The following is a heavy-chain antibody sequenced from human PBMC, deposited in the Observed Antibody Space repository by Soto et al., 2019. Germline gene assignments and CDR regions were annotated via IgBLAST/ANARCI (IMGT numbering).Heavy chain of an antibody. CDR3: ARDRSGYSGDAPYNWFDP. V-gene: IGHV1-2*04. Sequence: ASVKVSCKASGYTFTGYYMHWVRQAPGQGLEWMGWINPNSGGTNYAQKFQGWVTMTRDTSISTAYMELSRLRSDDTAVYYCARDRSGYSGDAPYNWFDPWGQGTLVTVSS. CDR1: GYTFTGYY. J-gene: IGHJ5*02. CDR2: INPNSGGT. D-gene: IGHD5-12*01.